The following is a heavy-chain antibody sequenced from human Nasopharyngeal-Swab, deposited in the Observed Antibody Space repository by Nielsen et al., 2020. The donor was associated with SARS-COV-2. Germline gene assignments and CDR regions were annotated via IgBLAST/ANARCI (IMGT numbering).Heavy chain of an antibody. CDR3: ARVGTYYYDSSGYYPTPSFDY. D-gene: IGHD3-22*01. CDR2: IYYSGST. CDR1: GGSISSYY. V-gene: IGHV4-59*01. J-gene: IGHJ4*02. Sequence: SETLSLTCTVSGGSISSYYWSWIRQTPGKGLEWIGYIYYSGSTNYNPSLKSRVTISVDTSKNQFSLKLSSVTAADTAVYYCARVGTYYYDSSGYYPTPSFDYWGQGTLVTVSS.